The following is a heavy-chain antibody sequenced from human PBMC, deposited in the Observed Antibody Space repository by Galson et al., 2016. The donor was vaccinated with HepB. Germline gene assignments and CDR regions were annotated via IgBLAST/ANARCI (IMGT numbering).Heavy chain of an antibody. CDR2: ISSSGGTT. Sequence: SLRLSCAASGFTFGSYAMAWIRQAPGKGLEWVSSISSSGGTTYYTDSVKGRFTISRDGSESKLYVHMNRLRVEDTAVYYFAKGAAGGTYSALDYWGRGVLVTVSP. D-gene: IGHD1-26*01. CDR3: AKGAAGGTYSALDY. CDR1: GFTFGSYA. V-gene: IGHV3-23*01. J-gene: IGHJ4*02.